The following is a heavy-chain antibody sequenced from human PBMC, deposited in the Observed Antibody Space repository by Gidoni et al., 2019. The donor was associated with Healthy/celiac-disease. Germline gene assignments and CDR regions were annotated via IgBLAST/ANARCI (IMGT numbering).Heavy chain of an antibody. Sequence: LVESGGGLVQPWGSLRLSCAASGFTFSRYCMSWVRQAPGKGLEWVANIKQDGSEKYYVDSVKGRFTSSRDNAKNSLYLQMNSLRAEDTAVYYCARRDSEYYYDSSGYYYGYWGQGTLVTVSS. CDR3: ARRDSEYYYDSSGYYYGY. CDR2: IKQDGSEK. V-gene: IGHV3-7*04. J-gene: IGHJ4*02. CDR1: GFTFSRYC. D-gene: IGHD3-22*01.